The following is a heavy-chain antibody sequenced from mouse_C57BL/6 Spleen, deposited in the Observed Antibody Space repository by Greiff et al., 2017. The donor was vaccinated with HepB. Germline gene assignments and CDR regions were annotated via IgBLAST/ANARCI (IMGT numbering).Heavy chain of an antibody. CDR1: GYTFTDYE. V-gene: IGHV1-15*01. CDR3: TRGGLQGSMDY. D-gene: IGHD2-4*01. Sequence: QVHVKQSGAELVRPGASVTLSCKASGYTFTDYEMHWVKQTPVHGLEWIGAIDPETGGTAYNQKFKGKAILTADKSSSTAYMELRSLTSEDSAVYYCTRGGLQGSMDYWGQGTSVTVSS. J-gene: IGHJ4*01. CDR2: IDPETGGT.